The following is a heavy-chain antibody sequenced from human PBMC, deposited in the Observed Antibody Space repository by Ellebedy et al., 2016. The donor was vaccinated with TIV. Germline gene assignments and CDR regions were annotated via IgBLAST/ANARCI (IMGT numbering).Heavy chain of an antibody. V-gene: IGHV3-48*02. J-gene: IGHJ5*02. CDR2: INAGGERI. Sequence: PGGSLRLSCAGSGFNFGDYSMNWVSQAPGKWLEWISYINAGGERIYYADSVKGRFTISRDNARNILYLHMNSLRDEDTAVYYCASRAASWYSDNNWFDPWGQGSPVTVSS. D-gene: IGHD6-13*01. CDR1: GFNFGDYS. CDR3: ASRAASWYSDNNWFDP.